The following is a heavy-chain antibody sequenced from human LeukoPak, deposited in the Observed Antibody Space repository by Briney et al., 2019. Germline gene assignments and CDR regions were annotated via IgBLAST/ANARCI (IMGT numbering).Heavy chain of an antibody. V-gene: IGHV3-23*01. CDR1: GFTFSSYA. CDR3: ANTHPYDYVWGSDY. CDR2: ISGSGGST. J-gene: IGHJ4*02. Sequence: GGSLRLSCAASGFTFSSYAMSWVRQAPGKGLEWVSAISGSGGSTYYADSVKGRFTISRDNSKNTLYLQMNSLRAEDTAVYYCANTHPYDYVWGSDYWGQGTLVTVSS. D-gene: IGHD3-16*01.